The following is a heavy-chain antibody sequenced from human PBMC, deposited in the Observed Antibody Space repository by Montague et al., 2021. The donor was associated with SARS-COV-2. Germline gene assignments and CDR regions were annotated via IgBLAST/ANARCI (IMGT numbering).Heavy chain of an antibody. CDR3: ARRGYTGSDYFDY. CDR1: GFSISSGFY. D-gene: IGHD5-12*01. Sequence: SETLSLTCSVSGFSISSGFYWAWIRQSPGKGPEWIGTVYHSGYTXYNPALKGRVTASIDTSKNQFSLTVTSVTAADTAVYFCARRGYTGSDYFDYWGQGTLVTVSS. J-gene: IGHJ4*02. CDR2: VYHSGYT. V-gene: IGHV4-38-2*01.